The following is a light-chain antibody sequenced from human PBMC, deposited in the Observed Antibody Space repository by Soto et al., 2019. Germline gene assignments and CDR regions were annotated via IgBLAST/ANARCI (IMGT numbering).Light chain of an antibody. CDR1: QSVTIRF. Sequence: DTVLTQSPGTLSLSPGERATHSCRASQSVTIRFLAWYQQRPVQASSLLIYGASNRAAGIPDRFSGSGSGTDFTLTISRLEPEDFAVYFCQQYGSPPFSFGQGTKVDIK. J-gene: IGKJ2*03. V-gene: IGKV3-20*01. CDR3: QQYGSPPFS. CDR2: GAS.